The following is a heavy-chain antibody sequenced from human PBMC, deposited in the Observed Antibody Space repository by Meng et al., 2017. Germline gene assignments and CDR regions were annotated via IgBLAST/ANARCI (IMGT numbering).Heavy chain of an antibody. D-gene: IGHD3-22*01. V-gene: IGHV1-69*06. Sequence: VQLGKSGAEVKKPGSLGKVSCKASGGTFSSYAISWVRQAPGQGLEWMGGIIPIFGTANYAQKFQGRVTITADKSTSTAYMELSSLRSEDTAVYYCARALKHYYDSSGYRVGYFDYWGQGTLVTVSS. J-gene: IGHJ4*02. CDR2: IIPIFGTA. CDR3: ARALKHYYDSSGYRVGYFDY. CDR1: GGTFSSYA.